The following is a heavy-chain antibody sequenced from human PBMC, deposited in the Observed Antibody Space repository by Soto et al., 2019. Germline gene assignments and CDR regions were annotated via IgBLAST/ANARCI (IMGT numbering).Heavy chain of an antibody. CDR1: GFTFSSYE. Sequence: GGSLRLSCAASGFTFSSYEMNWVRQAPGKGLEWVSSISGTSTYIYSADSVKGRFTISRDNPKNTLYLQMNSLRAEDTAVYYCARSAHIVVVTAQGDAFDIWGQGTMVTVSS. CDR3: ARSAHIVVVTAQGDAFDI. J-gene: IGHJ3*02. CDR2: ISGTSTYI. V-gene: IGHV3-21*04. D-gene: IGHD2-21*02.